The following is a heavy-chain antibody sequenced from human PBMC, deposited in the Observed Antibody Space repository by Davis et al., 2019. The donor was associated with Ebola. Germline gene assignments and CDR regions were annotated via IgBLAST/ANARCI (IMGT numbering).Heavy chain of an antibody. D-gene: IGHD3-22*01. J-gene: IGHJ4*02. Sequence: QTLSPTCAISGDSVSNNRDAWNWIRQSPPRGLEWLGRTYYRSKWFVDYPASVKSLITIQADTSKKQFSLQLPSVTPEDTAVYYCARDPPYDQGYDYWGQGTLVTVSS. CDR1: GDSVSNNRDA. V-gene: IGHV6-1*01. CDR2: TYYRSKWFV. CDR3: ARDPPYDQGYDY.